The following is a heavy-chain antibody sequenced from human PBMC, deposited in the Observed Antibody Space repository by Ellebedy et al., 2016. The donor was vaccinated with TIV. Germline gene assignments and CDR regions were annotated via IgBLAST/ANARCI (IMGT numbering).Heavy chain of an antibody. V-gene: IGHV4-38-2*02. CDR1: GYFISSGYF. D-gene: IGHD1-1*01. J-gene: IGHJ6*02. CDR2: IYHRGSI. Sequence: MPSETLSLTCTVSGYFISSGYFWGWIRQPPGKGLEWIGEIYHRGSINYNPSLKGRLTISIDNSKNQFSLKVTSVTAADTAVYYCARYGSDWNDGGGEYYFYGLDVWGQGTTVTVSS. CDR3: ARYGSDWNDGGGEYYFYGLDV.